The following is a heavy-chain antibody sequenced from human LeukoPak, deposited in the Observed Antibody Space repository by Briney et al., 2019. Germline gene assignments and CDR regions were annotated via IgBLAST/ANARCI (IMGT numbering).Heavy chain of an antibody. D-gene: IGHD3-10*01. V-gene: IGHV3-48*03. Sequence: PGGSLRLSXAASGFTFSSYEMNWVRQAPGKGLEWVSYISSSGSTIYYADSVKGRFTISRDNAKNSLYLQMNSLRAEDTAVYYCATVAGYGENYWGQGTLVTVSS. J-gene: IGHJ4*02. CDR2: ISSSGSTI. CDR3: ATVAGYGENY. CDR1: GFTFSSYE.